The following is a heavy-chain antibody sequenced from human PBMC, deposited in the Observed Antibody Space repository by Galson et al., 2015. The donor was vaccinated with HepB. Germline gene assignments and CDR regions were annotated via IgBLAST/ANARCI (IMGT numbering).Heavy chain of an antibody. CDR3: ARAQPPLYSSSWYSLSWYFDL. V-gene: IGHV1-18*04. J-gene: IGHJ2*01. CDR1: GYTFTSYG. CDR2: ISAYNGNT. Sequence: SVKVSCKASGYTFTSYGISWVRQAPGQGLEWMGWISAYNGNTNYAQKLQGRVTMTTDTSTSTAYMELRSLRSDDTAVYYCARAQPPLYSSSWYSLSWYFDLWGRGTLVTVSS. D-gene: IGHD6-13*01.